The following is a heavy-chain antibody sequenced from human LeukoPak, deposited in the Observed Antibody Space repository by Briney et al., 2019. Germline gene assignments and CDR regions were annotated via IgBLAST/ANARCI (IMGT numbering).Heavy chain of an antibody. CDR2: IKQDGSVI. V-gene: IGHV3-7*01. D-gene: IGHD5-24*01. CDR3: AGDEGWTFDI. J-gene: IGHJ3*02. CDR1: GFSFSTHW. Sequence: GGSLRLSCAASGFSFSTHWMSWFRQAPGKGLEWVALIKQDGSVIHYVDTVKGRFTISRDNAKNSLSLQMNSLRADDTAVYYCAGDEGWTFDIWGQGTKVTVSS.